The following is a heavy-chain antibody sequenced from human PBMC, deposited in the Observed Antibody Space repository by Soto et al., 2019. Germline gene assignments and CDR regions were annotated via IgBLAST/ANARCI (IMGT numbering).Heavy chain of an antibody. Sequence: GGSLRLSCAASGFTFSDAWMSWVRQAPGKGLEWVGLIKKKTDGGTTDYAAPVKGRFTISRDDSKNTLYLQMSSLKTEDTAVYYCARAGGGNSDSYYYYGMDVWGQGTTVTVSS. V-gene: IGHV3-15*01. D-gene: IGHD2-21*02. CDR3: ARAGGGNSDSYYYYGMDV. J-gene: IGHJ6*02. CDR2: IKKKTDGGTT. CDR1: GFTFSDAW.